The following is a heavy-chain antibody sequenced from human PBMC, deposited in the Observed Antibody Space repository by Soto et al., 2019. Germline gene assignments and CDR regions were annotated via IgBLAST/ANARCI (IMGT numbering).Heavy chain of an antibody. V-gene: IGHV4-30-4*01. D-gene: IGHD3-3*01. CDR3: AGGLLRFLEGGRWESFDY. CDR1: GGSISSGDYY. CDR2: IYYSGST. J-gene: IGHJ4*02. Sequence: SETLSLTCTVSGGSISSGDYYWSWIRQPPGKGLEWIGYIYYSGSTYYNPSLKSRVTISVDTSKNQFSLKLSSVTAADTAVYYCAGGLLRFLEGGRWESFDYWGQGTLVTVSS.